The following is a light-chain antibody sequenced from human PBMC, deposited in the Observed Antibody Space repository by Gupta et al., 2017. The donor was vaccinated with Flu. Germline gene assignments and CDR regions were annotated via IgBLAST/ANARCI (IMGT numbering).Light chain of an antibody. CDR2: EVT. Sequence: QSALTQPASVSGSPGQSITISCTGTSSDVGGYNYVSWYQQHPGKAPNLMIYEVTDRPSRVSNRFSGSKSGNTASLTISGLQAEDEADYFCASYTTTSTWVFGGGTKLTVL. CDR1: SSDVGGYNY. J-gene: IGLJ3*02. V-gene: IGLV2-14*01. CDR3: ASYTTTSTWV.